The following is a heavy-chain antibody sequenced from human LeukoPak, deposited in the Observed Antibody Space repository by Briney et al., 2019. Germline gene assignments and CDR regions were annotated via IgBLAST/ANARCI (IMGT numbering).Heavy chain of an antibody. Sequence: PSETLSLTCTVSGGSISSGGYYWSWIRQHPGKGLEWIGYIYYSGSTYYNPSLKSRVTISVDTSKNQFSLKLSSVTAADTAVCYCARRVSLYAAFDIWGLGTLVTVSS. CDR1: GGSISSGGYY. D-gene: IGHD3-16*02. V-gene: IGHV4-31*03. CDR2: IYYSGST. CDR3: ARRVSLYAAFDI. J-gene: IGHJ3*02.